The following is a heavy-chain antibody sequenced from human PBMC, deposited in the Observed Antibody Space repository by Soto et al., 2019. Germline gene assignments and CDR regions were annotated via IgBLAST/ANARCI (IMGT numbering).Heavy chain of an antibody. CDR2: VNPSGGHT. D-gene: IGHD2-21*02. J-gene: IGHJ4*02. CDR3: AGGGHVVVVTAALDY. Sequence: QVQLVQSGAEVKKPGASVKVSCKASGDTFTDYYIHWVRQAPGQGLEWVGTVNPSGGHTTYAQHFLGRMTMTRDTSTSTLYMELTSLTSEDTAVYYCAGGGHVVVVTAALDYWGQGTLVTVSS. CDR1: GDTFTDYY. V-gene: IGHV1-46*01.